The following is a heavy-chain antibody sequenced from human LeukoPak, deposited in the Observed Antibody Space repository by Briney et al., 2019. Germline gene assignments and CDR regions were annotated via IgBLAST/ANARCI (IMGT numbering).Heavy chain of an antibody. D-gene: IGHD6-13*01. Sequence: GGSLRLSCAASGFTFSDYYMSWIRQAPGKGLEWVSYISSSGSTIYYADPVKGRFTISRDNAKNSLYLQMNSLRAEDTAVYYCARVPPIAAAGMSPLFDYWGQGTLVTVSS. J-gene: IGHJ4*02. CDR1: GFTFSDYY. CDR2: ISSSGSTI. CDR3: ARVPPIAAAGMSPLFDY. V-gene: IGHV3-11*01.